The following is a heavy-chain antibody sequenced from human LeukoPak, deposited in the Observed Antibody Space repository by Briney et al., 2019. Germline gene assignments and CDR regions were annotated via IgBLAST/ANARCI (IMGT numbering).Heavy chain of an antibody. CDR1: GFTFSSYS. CDR3: ARVYDFWSGYYGNWFDP. Sequence: GGSLRLSCAASGFTFSSYSMNWVRQAPGKGLEWVSRINSDGSSTSYADSVKGRFTISRDNAKNTLYLQMNSLRAEDTAVYYCARVYDFWSGYYGNWFDPWGQGTLVTVSS. D-gene: IGHD3-3*01. CDR2: INSDGSST. V-gene: IGHV3-74*01. J-gene: IGHJ5*02.